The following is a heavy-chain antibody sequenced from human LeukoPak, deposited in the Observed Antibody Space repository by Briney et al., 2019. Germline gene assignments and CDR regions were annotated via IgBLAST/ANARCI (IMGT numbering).Heavy chain of an antibody. V-gene: IGHV1-46*01. D-gene: IGHD1-1*01. CDR2: INPSAGNA. CDR3: ARETPNSFWFDP. Sequence: ASVKVSCKASGYTFTNYYIHWVRQAPGQGLEYMGIINPSAGNAGYAQKFQGRVTMTRDTSTSTVYMEVSSLRSKGTAVYYCARETPNSFWFDPWGQGTLVTVSS. J-gene: IGHJ5*02. CDR1: GYTFTNYY.